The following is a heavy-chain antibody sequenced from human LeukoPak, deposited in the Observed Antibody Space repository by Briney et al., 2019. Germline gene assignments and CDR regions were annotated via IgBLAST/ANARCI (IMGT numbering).Heavy chain of an antibody. V-gene: IGHV1-46*01. J-gene: IGHJ4*02. Sequence: ASVKVSCKASGYTFTSYYMHWVRQAPGQGLEWMGIINPSGGSTSYAQKFQGRVTMTRDTSTSTVYMELSSLRSEDTAVYYCARDARYGDYGYLWYYSDYWGQGTLVTVSS. CDR1: GYTFTSYY. CDR3: ARDARYGDYGYLWYYSDY. CDR2: INPSGGST. D-gene: IGHD4-17*01.